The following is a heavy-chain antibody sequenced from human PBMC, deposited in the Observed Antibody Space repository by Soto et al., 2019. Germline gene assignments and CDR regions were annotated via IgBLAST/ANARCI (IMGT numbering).Heavy chain of an antibody. V-gene: IGHV1-69*01. J-gene: IGHJ4*02. D-gene: IGHD6-6*01. CDR1: GGTFSSYA. CDR2: IIPIFGTA. Sequence: QVQLVQSGAEVKKPGSSVKVSCKASGGTFSSYAISWVRQAPGQGLEWMGGIIPIFGTANYAQKFQVRVTITADESTSTAYMELSSLRSEDTAVYYCARDRLYSSSSGYYFDYWGQGTLVTVSS. CDR3: ARDRLYSSSSGYYFDY.